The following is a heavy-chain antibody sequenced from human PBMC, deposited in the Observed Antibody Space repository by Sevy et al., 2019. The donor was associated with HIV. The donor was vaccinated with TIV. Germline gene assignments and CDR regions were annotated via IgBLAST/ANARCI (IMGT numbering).Heavy chain of an antibody. J-gene: IGHJ4*02. CDR2: ISNNGATT. Sequence: GGSLRLSCAASGFTFITYAMNWVRQAPGKGLEWVSSISNNGATTYYTDSVKDRLTISTDNSKNMVYLQMNSLRTEDTAVYYCANLADYSFPLDFWGQGTLVTVSS. V-gene: IGHV3-23*01. CDR1: GFTFITYA. D-gene: IGHD2-15*01. CDR3: ANLADYSFPLDF.